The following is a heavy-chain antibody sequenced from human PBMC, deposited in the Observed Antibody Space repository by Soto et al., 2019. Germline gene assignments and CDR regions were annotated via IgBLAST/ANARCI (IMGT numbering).Heavy chain of an antibody. V-gene: IGHV3-33*01. D-gene: IGHD5-18*01. CDR1: GFTFSSYG. CDR3: ARDGALRGYFSWGWFDP. J-gene: IGHJ5*02. CDR2: IWYDGSNK. Sequence: QVQLVESGGGVVQPGRSLRLSCAASGFTFSSYGMHWVRQAPGKGLEWVAVIWYDGSNKYYADSVKGRFTISRDNSKNTLYLQMNSLRAEDTAVYYCARDGALRGYFSWGWFDPWGQGTLVTVSS.